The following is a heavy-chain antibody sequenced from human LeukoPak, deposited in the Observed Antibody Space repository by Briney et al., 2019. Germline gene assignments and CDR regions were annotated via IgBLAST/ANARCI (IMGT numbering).Heavy chain of an antibody. J-gene: IGHJ4*02. CDR3: ARGGRSYSSGWYNDY. CDR2: IYYSGST. D-gene: IGHD6-19*01. Sequence: SETLSLTCTVSGGSISSGGSYWSWIRQHPGKGLEWIGYIYYSGSTYYNPSLKSRVTISVDTSKNQFSLKLSSVTAADTAVYYCARGGRSYSSGWYNDYWGQGTLVTVSS. V-gene: IGHV4-31*03. CDR1: GGSISSGGSY.